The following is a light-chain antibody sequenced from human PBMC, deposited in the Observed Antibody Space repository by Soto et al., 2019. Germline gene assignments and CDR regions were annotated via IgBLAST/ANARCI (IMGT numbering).Light chain of an antibody. CDR3: CSYAGSPV. Sequence: QSALTQPASVSGSPGQSITISCTGTSSDVGSYNLVSWYQQHPGKAPKLMIYEGSKRPSGVSNRFSGSKSGNTASLTISGLQAEDEADYYCCSYAGSPVFGGGIQLTVL. V-gene: IGLV2-23*01. J-gene: IGLJ2*01. CDR2: EGS. CDR1: SSDVGSYNL.